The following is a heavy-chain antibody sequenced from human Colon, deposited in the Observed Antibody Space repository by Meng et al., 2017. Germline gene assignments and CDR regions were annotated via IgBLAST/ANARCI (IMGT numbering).Heavy chain of an antibody. J-gene: IGHJ5*02. CDR3: ARKAAVANNWFDP. CDR1: GYTFTSDA. CDR2: INAGYGNT. V-gene: IGHV1-3*01. Sequence: QVQLVQSGDEGKKPGASVKVSCMASGYTFTSDATHWVRQAPGQRLEWMGSINAGYGNTDYSQRSQGRVTITRATSASTVYMELNSLTSEDTAMYFCARKAAVANNWFDPWGQGTLVTVSS. D-gene: IGHD6-19*01.